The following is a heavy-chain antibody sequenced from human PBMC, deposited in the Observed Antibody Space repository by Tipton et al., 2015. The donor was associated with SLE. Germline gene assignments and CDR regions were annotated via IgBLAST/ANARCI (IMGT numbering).Heavy chain of an antibody. Sequence: LRLSCAVSGGSISSYYWSWIRQPPGKGLEWIGYIYYSGSTNYNPSLKSRVTISVDTSKNLFSLKLSSVTAADTAVYYCATRGGGSGYYYYGMDVWGQGTTVTVSS. CDR1: GGSISSYY. CDR2: IYYSGST. CDR3: ATRGGGSGYYYYGMDV. V-gene: IGHV4-59*08. D-gene: IGHD2-15*01. J-gene: IGHJ6*02.